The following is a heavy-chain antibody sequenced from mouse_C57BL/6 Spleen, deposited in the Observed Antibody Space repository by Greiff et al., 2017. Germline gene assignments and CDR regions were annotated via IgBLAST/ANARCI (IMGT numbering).Heavy chain of an antibody. CDR3: ARDLLPSYYAMDY. CDR2: ISSGSSTI. J-gene: IGHJ4*01. Sequence: EVKVEESGGGLVKPGGSLKLSCAASGFTFSDYGMHWVRQAPEKGLEWVAYISSGSSTIYYADTVKGRFTISRDNAKNTLFLQMTSLRSEDTAMYYCARDLLPSYYAMDYWGQGTSVTVSS. D-gene: IGHD2-10*01. V-gene: IGHV5-17*01. CDR1: GFTFSDYG.